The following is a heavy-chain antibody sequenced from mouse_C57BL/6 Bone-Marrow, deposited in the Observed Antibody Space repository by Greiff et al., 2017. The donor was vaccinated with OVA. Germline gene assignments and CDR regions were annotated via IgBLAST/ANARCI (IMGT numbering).Heavy chain of an antibody. CDR3: ARSYYGKGD. Sequence: VQLQQSGPVLVKPGASVKMSCKASGYTFTDYYMNWVKQSHGKSLEWIGVINPYNGGTSYNQKFKGKATLTVDKSSSTAYMELNSLTSEDSAVYYCARSYYGKGDWGQGTTLTVSS. J-gene: IGHJ2*01. V-gene: IGHV1-19*01. CDR1: GYTFTDYY. CDR2: INPYNGGT. D-gene: IGHD2-10*01.